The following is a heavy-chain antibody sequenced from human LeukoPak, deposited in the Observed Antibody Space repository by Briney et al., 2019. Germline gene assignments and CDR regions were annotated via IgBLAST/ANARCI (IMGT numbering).Heavy chain of an antibody. CDR2: IYCSGST. CDR3: ARAVITTHIDY. V-gene: IGHV4-30-4*01. CDR1: GDSISSGDYY. D-gene: IGHD3-22*01. J-gene: IGHJ4*02. Sequence: SQTLSLTCTVSGDSISSGDYYWTWIRQPPGKGLEWIGYIYCSGSTYYNPSLKSRVTISVDTSKNQFSLKLSSVTAADTAVYYCARAVITTHIDYWGQGTLVTVSS.